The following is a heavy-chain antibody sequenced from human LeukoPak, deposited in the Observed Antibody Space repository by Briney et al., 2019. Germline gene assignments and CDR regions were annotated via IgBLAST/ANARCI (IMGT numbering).Heavy chain of an antibody. D-gene: IGHD2-2*01. J-gene: IGHJ5*02. V-gene: IGHV4-4*07. CDR1: GGSISSYY. CDR3: AREVAPGEYQRPNWFDP. CDR2: IYTSGST. Sequence: SETLSLTCTVSGGSISSYYWSWIRQPAGKGLEWIGRIYTSGSTNYNPSLKSRVTMSVDTSKNQFSLKLSSVTAADTAVYYCAREVAPGEYQRPNWFDPWGQGTLVTVSS.